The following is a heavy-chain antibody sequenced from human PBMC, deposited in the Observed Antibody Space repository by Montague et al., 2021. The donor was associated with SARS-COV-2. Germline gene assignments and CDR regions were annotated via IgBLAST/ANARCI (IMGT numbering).Heavy chain of an antibody. CDR2: IYTTGST. CDR1: GGSINRYY. V-gene: IGHV4-4*07. D-gene: IGHD3-10*01. J-gene: IGHJ4*02. CDR3: ARDRGLGVAENFDC. Sequence: SETLSLTCTVSGGSINRYYWSWIRQPAGKGLEWIGRIYTTGSTNSNPSLKGRVSISIDTTKNQFSLKLNSVTAADTAVYYCARDRGLGVAENFDCWGQGTLVTVSS.